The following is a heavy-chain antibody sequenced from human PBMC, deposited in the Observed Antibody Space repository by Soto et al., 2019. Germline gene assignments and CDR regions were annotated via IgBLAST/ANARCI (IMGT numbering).Heavy chain of an antibody. J-gene: IGHJ4*02. CDR2: INPSGGST. Sequence: QVQLVQSGAEVKKPGASVKISCKASGYTFTSYYMHWVRQATGQGLEWMGVINPSGGSTTYAQKFQGRVTMTRDTSTSTVYMELSSLRSEDTAVYYCARAVHHPSYFDYWGQGTLVTVSS. CDR1: GYTFTSYY. V-gene: IGHV1-46*03. CDR3: ARAVHHPSYFDY. D-gene: IGHD1-1*01.